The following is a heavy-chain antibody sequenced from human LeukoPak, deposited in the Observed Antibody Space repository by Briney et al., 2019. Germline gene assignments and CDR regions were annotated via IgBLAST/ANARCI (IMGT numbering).Heavy chain of an antibody. D-gene: IGHD2-15*01. J-gene: IGHJ4*02. CDR1: GYXFTTHW. CDR2: IYPGDSEI. Sequence: GESLKISCNGSGYXFTTHWISWVRQMPGKGLGWMGIIYPGDSEIKYSPSFQGQVTISADKSISTAYLQWSSLQAADTAMYYCTRLASRRDPDKTSGQAYFDIWGQGTLVTVSS. V-gene: IGHV5-51*01. CDR3: TRLASRRDPDKTSGQAYFDI.